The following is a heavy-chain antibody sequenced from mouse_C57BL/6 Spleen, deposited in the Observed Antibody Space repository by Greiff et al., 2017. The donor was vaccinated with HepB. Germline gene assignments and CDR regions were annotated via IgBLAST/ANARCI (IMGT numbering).Heavy chain of an antibody. J-gene: IGHJ2*01. CDR1: GFNIKDYY. CDR2: IDPEDGET. CDR3: AREGYYYGSSPLDD. Sequence: VQLQQSGAELVKPGASVKLSCTASGFNIKDYYMHWVKQRTEQGLEWIGRIDPEDGETKYAPKFQSKATITADTSSNTAYLQLSSLTSENTAVYYCAREGYYYGSSPLDDWGQGTTLTVSS. D-gene: IGHD1-1*01. V-gene: IGHV14-2*01.